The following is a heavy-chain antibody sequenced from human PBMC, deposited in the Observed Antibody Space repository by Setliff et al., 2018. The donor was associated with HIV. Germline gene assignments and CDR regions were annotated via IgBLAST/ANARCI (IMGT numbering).Heavy chain of an antibody. J-gene: IGHJ4*02. V-gene: IGHV3-23*01. D-gene: IGHD2-15*01. CDR1: GLTFSSYA. CDR2: ITNDGRNT. CDR3: AKVALGYCSGTICYPFDY. Sequence: GGYLRLSCAASGLTFSSYAMNWVRQAPGKRLEWVSSITNDGRNTYYAESVKGRFTISRDNSKNTLYLQMNILRAEYMAVYYCAKVALGYCSGTICYPFDYWAQGTLVTVS.